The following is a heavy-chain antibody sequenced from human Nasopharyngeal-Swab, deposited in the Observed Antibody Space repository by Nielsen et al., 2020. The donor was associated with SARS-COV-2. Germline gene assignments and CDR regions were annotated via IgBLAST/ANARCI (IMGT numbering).Heavy chain of an antibody. V-gene: IGHV3-30*03. Sequence: GGSLRLSCAASGFTFSSYGMHWVRQAPGKGLEWVAVISYDGSNKYYADSVKGRFTISRDNSKNTLYLQMNSLRAEDTAAYYCATGSTTVVTPEYYYYMDVWGKGTTVTVSS. CDR3: ATGSTTVVTPEYYYYMDV. CDR2: ISYDGSNK. D-gene: IGHD4-23*01. J-gene: IGHJ6*03. CDR1: GFTFSSYG.